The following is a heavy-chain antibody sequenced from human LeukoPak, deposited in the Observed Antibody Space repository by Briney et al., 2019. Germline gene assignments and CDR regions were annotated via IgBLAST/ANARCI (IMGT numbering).Heavy chain of an antibody. CDR2: IYYSGST. Sequence: SETLSLTCTVSGGSISSSSYYWGWIRQPPGKGLEWIGSIYYSGSTNYNPSLKSRVTISVDTSKNQFSLKLSSVTAADTAVYYCARVWGSLLSDAFDIWGQGTMVTVSS. D-gene: IGHD3-16*01. V-gene: IGHV4-39*07. J-gene: IGHJ3*02. CDR3: ARVWGSLLSDAFDI. CDR1: GGSISSSSYY.